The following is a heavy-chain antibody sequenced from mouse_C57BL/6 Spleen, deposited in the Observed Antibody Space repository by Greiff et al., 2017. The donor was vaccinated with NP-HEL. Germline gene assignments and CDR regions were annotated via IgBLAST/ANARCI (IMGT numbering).Heavy chain of an antibody. CDR2: PDPSSGGT. Sequence: VQLQQPGAELVKPGASVKLSCKASGYTFTSYWMHWVKQRPGRGLEWIGRPDPSSGGTKYNQKFKGKATLTVDTSSSTAYMQLSSLTSEDSAVYYCARGYYYGSPLYAMDYWGQGTSVTVSS. V-gene: IGHV1-62-3*01. CDR1: GYTFTSYW. J-gene: IGHJ4*01. CDR3: ARGYYYGSPLYAMDY. D-gene: IGHD1-1*01.